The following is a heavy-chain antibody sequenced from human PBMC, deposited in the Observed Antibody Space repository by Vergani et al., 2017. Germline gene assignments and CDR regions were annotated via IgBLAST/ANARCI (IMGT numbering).Heavy chain of an antibody. CDR2: IRYDGRNK. J-gene: IGHJ4*02. Sequence: VQVVESGGGLVQPGGSLRLSCAASGFTFNAYGMHWVRQAPGKGLEWLSFIRYDGRNKYYADSVKGRFTISKDNSKNTVYLQLNSLTDGDTALYYCAKDDEYYGPDTLHYFDFWGQGIQVTVSS. CDR3: AKDDEYYGPDTLHYFDF. D-gene: IGHD2/OR15-2a*01. CDR1: GFTFNAYG. V-gene: IGHV3-30*02.